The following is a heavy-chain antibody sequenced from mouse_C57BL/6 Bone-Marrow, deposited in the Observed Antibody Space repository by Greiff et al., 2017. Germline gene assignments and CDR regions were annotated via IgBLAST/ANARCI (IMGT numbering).Heavy chain of an antibody. J-gene: IGHJ3*01. D-gene: IGHD2-4*01. CDR1: GFNIKDDY. V-gene: IGHV14-4*01. CDR2: IDPENGDT. CDR3: TLYYDYLPFAY. Sequence: VQLQQSGAELVRPGASVKLSCTASGFNIKDDYMHWVKQRPEQGLEWIGWIDPENGDTEYASKFQGKATITADTSSNTAYLQLSSLTSEDTAVYHCTLYYDYLPFAYWGQGTLVTVSA.